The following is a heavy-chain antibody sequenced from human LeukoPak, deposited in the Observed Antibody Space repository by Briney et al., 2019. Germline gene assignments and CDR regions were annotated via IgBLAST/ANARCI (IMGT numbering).Heavy chain of an antibody. V-gene: IGHV3-30-3*01. CDR2: ISYDGSNK. J-gene: IGHJ6*02. CDR1: GFTFSSYA. CDR3: AREARNSGSCGDV. D-gene: IGHD5-12*01. Sequence: GGSLRLSCAASGFTFSSYAMHWVRQAPGKGLEWVAVISYDGSNKYYADSVKGRFTISRDNSKNTLYLQMNSLRAEDTAVYYCAREARNSGSCGDVWGQGTTVTVSS.